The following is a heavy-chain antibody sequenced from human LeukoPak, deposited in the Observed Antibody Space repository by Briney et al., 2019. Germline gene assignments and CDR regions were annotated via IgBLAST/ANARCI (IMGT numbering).Heavy chain of an antibody. CDR2: VNPKSGDT. CDR3: ARDYGSGSYGDH. CDR1: GGTFSSYA. D-gene: IGHD3-10*01. Sequence: ASVKVSCKASGGTFSSYAISWVRQAPGQGLEWMGWVNPKSGDTNYAQKFQGRVTMTRDTSISTAYMELSRLRSDDTAVYYCARDYGSGSYGDHWGQGTLVTVSS. V-gene: IGHV1-2*02. J-gene: IGHJ4*02.